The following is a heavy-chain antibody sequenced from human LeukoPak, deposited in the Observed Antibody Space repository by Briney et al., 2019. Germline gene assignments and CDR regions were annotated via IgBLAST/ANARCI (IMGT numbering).Heavy chain of an antibody. Sequence: GGSLRLSCAASGFTFSSYWMHWVRQAPGKGLVWVSSISSSSSYIYYADSVKGRFTISRDNAKNSLYLQMNSLRAEDTAVYYCARALWFGELLCDYWGQGTLVTVSS. D-gene: IGHD3-10*01. CDR1: GFTFSSYW. J-gene: IGHJ4*02. V-gene: IGHV3-21*01. CDR3: ARALWFGELLCDY. CDR2: ISSSSSYI.